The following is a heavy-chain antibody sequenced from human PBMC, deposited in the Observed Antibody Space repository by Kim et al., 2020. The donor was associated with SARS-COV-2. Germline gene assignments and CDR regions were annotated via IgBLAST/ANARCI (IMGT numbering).Heavy chain of an antibody. CDR1: GGSFSGYY. V-gene: IGHV4-34*01. J-gene: IGHJ5*02. Sequence: SETLSLTCAVYGGSFSGYYWSWIRQPPGKGLEWIGEINHSGSTNYNPSLKSRVTISVDTSKNQFSLKLSSVTAADTAVYYCARGAILWFGELPNWFDPWGQGTLGTVSS. CDR3: ARGAILWFGELPNWFDP. CDR2: INHSGST. D-gene: IGHD3-10*01.